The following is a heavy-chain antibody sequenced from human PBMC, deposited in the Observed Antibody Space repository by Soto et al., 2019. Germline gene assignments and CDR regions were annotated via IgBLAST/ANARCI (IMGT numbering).Heavy chain of an antibody. Sequence: SETLSLTCTVSGASISSYYWSWIRQPPGKGLEWIANIHYSGTTNYNPSLASRVTLSVDTSKNQFSLKMTSVTAADRAMYFCARYNSYAIDYWGRGTLVTVPS. CDR2: IHYSGTT. J-gene: IGHJ4*02. D-gene: IGHD2-8*01. V-gene: IGHV4-59*01. CDR3: ARYNSYAIDY. CDR1: GASISSYY.